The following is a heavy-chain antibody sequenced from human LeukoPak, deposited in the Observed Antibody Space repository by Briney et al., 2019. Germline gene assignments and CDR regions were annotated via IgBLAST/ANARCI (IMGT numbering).Heavy chain of an antibody. CDR3: ARWSYSFDCFDY. D-gene: IGHD1-26*01. V-gene: IGHV4-4*02. Sequence: NSSGTLSLTCAVSGGSISSSNWWSWVRQPPGKGLEWIGEIYHSGSTNYNPSLKSRVTISVDKSKNQFSLKLSSVTAADTAVYYCARWSYSFDCFDYWGQGTLVTVSS. J-gene: IGHJ4*02. CDR1: GGSISSSNW. CDR2: IYHSGST.